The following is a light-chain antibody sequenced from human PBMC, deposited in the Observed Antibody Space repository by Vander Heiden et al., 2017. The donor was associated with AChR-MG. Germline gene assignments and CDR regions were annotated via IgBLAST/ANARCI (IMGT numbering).Light chain of an antibody. CDR2: KDS. J-gene: IGLJ3*02. CDR3: QSADSSGTYKV. V-gene: IGLV3-25*03. Sequence: SYELTQPPSVPVSPRQTARITCSGDALPKQSAYWYQQKPGQAPVLVIYKDSERPSGIPERFSGSSSGTTVTLTISGVQAEDEADYYCQSADSSGTYKVFGGGTKLTVL. CDR1: ALPKQS.